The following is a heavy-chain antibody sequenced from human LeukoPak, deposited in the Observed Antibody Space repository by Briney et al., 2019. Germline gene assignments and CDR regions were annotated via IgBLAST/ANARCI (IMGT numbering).Heavy chain of an antibody. CDR2: IYYSGST. V-gene: IGHV4-59*12. D-gene: IGHD3-16*02. Sequence: SETLSLTCTVSGGSISSYYWSWIRQPPGKGLEWIGYIYYSGSTNYNPSLKSRVTISVDTSKNQFSLKLSSVTAADTAVYYCASLYYDYVWGSYRYTPYFDYWGQGTLVTVSS. CDR1: GGSISSYY. CDR3: ASLYYDYVWGSYRYTPYFDY. J-gene: IGHJ4*02.